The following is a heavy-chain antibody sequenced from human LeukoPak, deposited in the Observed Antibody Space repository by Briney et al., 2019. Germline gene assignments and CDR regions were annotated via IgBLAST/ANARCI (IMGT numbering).Heavy chain of an antibody. CDR3: ATSDDFWSGYYTL. D-gene: IGHD3-3*01. J-gene: IGHJ6*04. Sequence: GGSLRLSCAASGFTFSSYGMHRVRQAPGKGLEWVAFIRYDGSNKYYADSVKGRFTISRDNSKNTLYLQMNSLRAEDTAVYYCATSDDFWSGYYTLWGEGTTVTVSS. CDR2: IRYDGSNK. CDR1: GFTFSSYG. V-gene: IGHV3-30*02.